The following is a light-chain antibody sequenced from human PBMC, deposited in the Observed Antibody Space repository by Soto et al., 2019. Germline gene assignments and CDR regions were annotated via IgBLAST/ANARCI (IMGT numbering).Light chain of an antibody. Sequence: QSVLTQSSSASASLGSSVNLTCTLSSGHRSYIIAWHQQQPGKAPRFLMRLESSGSQNKGSGVPDRFSGSSSGAARYLTISSLQSEDEADYYCETWNSNTRVFGGGTKLPVL. CDR1: SGHRSYI. CDR3: ETWNSNTRV. CDR2: LESSGSQ. J-gene: IGLJ3*02. V-gene: IGLV4-60*03.